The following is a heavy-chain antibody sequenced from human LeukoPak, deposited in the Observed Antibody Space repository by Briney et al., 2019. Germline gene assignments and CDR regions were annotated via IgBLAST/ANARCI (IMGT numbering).Heavy chain of an antibody. V-gene: IGHV1-2*02. CDR1: GYTFTGYY. Sequence: ASVKVSCKASGYTFTGYYMHWVRQAPGQGLEWMGWINPNSGGTNYAQKFQGRVTITADESTSTAYMELSSLRSEDTAVYYCARGAGRVAAAEYYFDYWGQGTLVTVSS. D-gene: IGHD6-13*01. CDR2: INPNSGGT. J-gene: IGHJ4*02. CDR3: ARGAGRVAAAEYYFDY.